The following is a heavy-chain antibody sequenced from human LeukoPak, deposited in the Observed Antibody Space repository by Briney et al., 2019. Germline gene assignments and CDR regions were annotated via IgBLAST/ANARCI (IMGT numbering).Heavy chain of an antibody. CDR3: ARAGGFFSPFGY. Sequence: SQTLSLTCTVSGGSISSGGYYWSWIRQHPGDGLEWIGYIYYSGSTYYNPSLKSRVTISIDTSKNHFSLKLSSVTAADTAVYYCARAGGFFSPFGYWGQGTLVTVSS. V-gene: IGHV4-31*02. CDR2: IYYSGST. CDR1: GGSISSGGYY. J-gene: IGHJ4*02. D-gene: IGHD3-16*01.